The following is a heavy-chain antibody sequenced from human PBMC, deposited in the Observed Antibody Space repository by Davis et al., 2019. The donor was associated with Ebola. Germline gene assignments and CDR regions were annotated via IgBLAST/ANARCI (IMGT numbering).Heavy chain of an antibody. D-gene: IGHD1-26*01. CDR1: GFTFSNYD. CDR2: ISSGSYYI. V-gene: IGHV3-21*04. J-gene: IGHJ3*02. Sequence: GGSLRLSCAASGFTFSNYDMNWVRQAPGKGLEWVSSISSGSYYIYYADSLKGRFTISRDNAKNSLYLQMNGLRVGDTAIYYCAKDTSNIWFDIWGQGTNVTVSS. CDR3: AKDTSNIWFDI.